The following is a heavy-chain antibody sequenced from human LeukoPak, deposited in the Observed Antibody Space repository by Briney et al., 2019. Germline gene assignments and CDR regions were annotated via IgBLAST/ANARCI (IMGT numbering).Heavy chain of an antibody. CDR1: GYSFINYW. CDR3: ARDSGGSSLYNFDY. Sequence: GESLKISCQASGYSFINYWIGWVRQMPGEGLQWMGIIYPGDSNTRYSPSFRGQVTISADKSISTAYLQWNSLKASDTAMYYCARDSGGSSLYNFDYWGQGTLVTVSS. J-gene: IGHJ4*02. D-gene: IGHD2-15*01. V-gene: IGHV5-51*01. CDR2: IYPGDSNT.